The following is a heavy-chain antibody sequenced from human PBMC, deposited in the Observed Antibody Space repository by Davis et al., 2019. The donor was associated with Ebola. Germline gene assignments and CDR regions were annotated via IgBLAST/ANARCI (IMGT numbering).Heavy chain of an antibody. V-gene: IGHV3-74*01. CDR2: ISPDGGRT. J-gene: IGHJ4*02. CDR3: ARDFDRVRE. Sequence: HTGGSLRLSCAASGLTFSTYWIHWVRQAPGKGLMWVSRISPDGGRTGYADSVKGRFTISRDNAKNTLYLQMNSLQVEDTAIYYCARDFDRVREWGQGTLVTVSS. CDR1: GLTFSTYW. D-gene: IGHD3-22*01.